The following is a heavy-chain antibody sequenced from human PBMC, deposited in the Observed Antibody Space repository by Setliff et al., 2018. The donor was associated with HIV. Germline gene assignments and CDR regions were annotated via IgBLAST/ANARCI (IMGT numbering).Heavy chain of an antibody. V-gene: IGHV4-59*11. D-gene: IGHD2-15*01. Sequence: SETLSLTCTVSGGSISSHYWSWIRQPPGKGLEWIGSIYYSGSTNYNPSLKSRVTISVDTSKNQFSLKLSSVTAADTAVYYCASEDCGGGSCRPDNWGQGTLVTVSS. J-gene: IGHJ4*02. CDR1: GGSISSHY. CDR3: ASEDCGGGSCRPDN. CDR2: IYYSGST.